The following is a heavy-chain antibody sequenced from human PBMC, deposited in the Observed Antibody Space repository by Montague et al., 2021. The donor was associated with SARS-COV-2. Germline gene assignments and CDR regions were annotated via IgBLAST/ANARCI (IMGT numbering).Heavy chain of an antibody. CDR1: GFTVSSNY. J-gene: IGHJ4*02. D-gene: IGHD1-26*01. V-gene: IGHV3-53*01. CDR2: IYSGGST. CDR3: GRVRPQWELFDY. Sequence: SRRLSLSASGFTVSSNYMSWVRQAPGKGLDWVSGIYSGGSTYYAASVKGGFTTSRDNSTNTLYLQMNSLRAEDTAAYYCGRVRPQWELFDYWGQGTLVTVSS.